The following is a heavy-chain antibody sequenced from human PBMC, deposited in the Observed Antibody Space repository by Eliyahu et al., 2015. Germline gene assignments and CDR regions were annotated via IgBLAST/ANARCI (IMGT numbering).Heavy chain of an antibody. J-gene: IGHJ4*02. CDR3: ARGHPAYSSGYCSV. CDR2: ISSSGRTT. Sequence: QVQLVESGGGLVKPGGSLRLSCAASGFNXSNYYITWIRPSPGKGLEWLSHISSSGRTTSYAESVRGRFTISRDNAKNLLFLQMNGLKAEDTAVYYCARGHPAYSSGYCSVWGEGTLVTVSS. CDR1: GFNXSNYY. V-gene: IGHV3-11*01. D-gene: IGHD6-19*01.